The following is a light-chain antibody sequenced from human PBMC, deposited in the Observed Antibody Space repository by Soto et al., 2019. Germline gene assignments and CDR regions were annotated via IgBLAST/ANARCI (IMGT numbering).Light chain of an antibody. Sequence: QSVLTQPASVSGSPGQSITISCTGTSSDVGSYNLVSWYQQHPGKAPKLMIYEGSKRPSGVSNRSSGSKSGNTASLTISGLQAEDEADYYCCSYAGSSTFGVVFGGGTKLTVL. J-gene: IGLJ2*01. CDR3: CSYAGSSTFGVV. CDR1: SSDVGSYNL. V-gene: IGLV2-23*03. CDR2: EGS.